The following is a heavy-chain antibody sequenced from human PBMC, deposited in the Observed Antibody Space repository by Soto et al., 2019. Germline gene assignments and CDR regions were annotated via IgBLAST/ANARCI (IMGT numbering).Heavy chain of an antibody. CDR3: ARVWGGAFDI. CDR2: IYYSGST. CDR1: GGSISSYY. V-gene: IGHV4-59*01. D-gene: IGHD3-10*01. J-gene: IGHJ3*02. Sequence: SETLSPTCTVSGGSISSYYWSWIRQPPGKGLEWIGYIYYSGSTNYNPSLKSRVTISVDTSKNQFSLKLSSVTAADTAVYYCARVWGGAFDIWGQGTMVTVSS.